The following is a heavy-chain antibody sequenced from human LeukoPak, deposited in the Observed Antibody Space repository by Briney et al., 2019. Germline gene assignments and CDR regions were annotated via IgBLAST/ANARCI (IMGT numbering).Heavy chain of an antibody. J-gene: IGHJ5*02. CDR3: ARDPWDLGYCSGGSCYPGNNWFDP. CDR1: GYTFTSYA. CDR2: INAGNGKT. V-gene: IGHV1-3*01. D-gene: IGHD2-15*01. Sequence: WASVKVSCKASGYTFTSYAIHWVRQAPGQRLEWMGWINAGNGKTKYSQKFQGRVTITRDTSASTAYMELSSLRSEDTAVYYCARDPWDLGYCSGGSCYPGNNWFDPWGQRTLVTVSS.